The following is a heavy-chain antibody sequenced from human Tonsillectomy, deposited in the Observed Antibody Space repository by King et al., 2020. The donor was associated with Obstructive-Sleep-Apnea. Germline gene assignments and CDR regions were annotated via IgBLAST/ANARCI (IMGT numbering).Heavy chain of an antibody. Sequence: PLQESGPGLVKPSETLSLTCTVSGGSISSSSYYWGWIRQPPGKGLEWIGSIFYSGSTYYNPSLKSRVTISVDTSKNHFSLKLSSVTAADTAVYYCAGMVRKPDASPPLDFWGQGTLVTVSS. CDR3: AGMVRKPDASPPLDF. CDR1: GGSISSSSYY. J-gene: IGHJ4*02. CDR2: IFYSGST. V-gene: IGHV4-39*01. D-gene: IGHD4-23*01.